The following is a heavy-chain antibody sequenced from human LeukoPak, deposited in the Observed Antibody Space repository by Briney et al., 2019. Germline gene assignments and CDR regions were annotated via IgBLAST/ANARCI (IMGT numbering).Heavy chain of an antibody. Sequence: GGTLRLSCAASGFTFSSYGMSWVRQAPGKGLEWVSAISGSGGSTYYADSVKGRFTISRDNSKNTLYLQMNSLRAEDTAVYYCAKVRSTAMVHAFDYWGQGTLVTVSP. CDR3: AKVRSTAMVHAFDY. CDR2: ISGSGGST. CDR1: GFTFSSYG. V-gene: IGHV3-23*01. D-gene: IGHD5-18*01. J-gene: IGHJ4*02.